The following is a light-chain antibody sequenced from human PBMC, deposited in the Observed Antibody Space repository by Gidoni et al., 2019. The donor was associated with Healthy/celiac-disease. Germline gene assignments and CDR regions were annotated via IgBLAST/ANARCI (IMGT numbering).Light chain of an antibody. CDR3: QKSYSTTLT. CDR1: QSISSY. J-gene: IGKJ4*01. Sequence: IQMTQSPSSLSASVGDRVTITCRASQSISSYLNWYQKKPGKDPKLLIYAASSLQSGVPSRLSGSGSGTDFTLTISSMQPEDFATYYCQKSYSTTLTFGGGTKVEIK. CDR2: AAS. V-gene: IGKV1-39*01.